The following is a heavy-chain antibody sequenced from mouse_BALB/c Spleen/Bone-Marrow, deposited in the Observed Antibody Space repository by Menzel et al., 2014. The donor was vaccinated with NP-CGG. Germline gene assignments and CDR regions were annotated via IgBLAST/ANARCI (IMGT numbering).Heavy chain of an antibody. Sequence: LQQPGAELVKPGASVKMSCKASGYTFTSYNMHWVKQTPGQGLEWIGTIYPGNGDTSYNQKFKGKATLTADKSSSTAYMQLSSLTSEDSAVYYCARSNWDGGNYLDYWGQGTTLTVSS. CDR3: ARSNWDGGNYLDY. J-gene: IGHJ2*01. D-gene: IGHD4-1*01. CDR1: GYTFTSYN. V-gene: IGHV1-12*01. CDR2: IYPGNGDT.